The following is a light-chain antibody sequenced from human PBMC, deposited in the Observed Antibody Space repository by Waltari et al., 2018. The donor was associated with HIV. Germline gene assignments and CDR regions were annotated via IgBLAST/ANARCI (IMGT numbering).Light chain of an antibody. CDR3: SSRDSSGNHVV. CDR2: DKN. V-gene: IGLV3-19*01. Sequence: SSELTQDPTVSVALGQTVRITCQGDSLRRYYASWYQQKPGQAPVLVIYDKNNRPSGIPDRFSGSSSGNTASLTITGAQAEDDADYYCSSRDSSGNHVVFGGGTKLTVL. J-gene: IGLJ3*02. CDR1: SLRRYY.